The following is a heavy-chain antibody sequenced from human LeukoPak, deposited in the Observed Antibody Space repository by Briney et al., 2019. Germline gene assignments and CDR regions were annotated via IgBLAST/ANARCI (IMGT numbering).Heavy chain of an antibody. Sequence: GGSLRLSCAASRFTFSSYAMNWVRQAPGKGLVWVSRINSDGSSTSYADSVKGRFTISRDNAKNTLYLQMNSLSAEDTAVYYCARVGSYGSPSDYWGQGTLVTVSS. CDR2: INSDGSST. V-gene: IGHV3-74*01. J-gene: IGHJ4*02. D-gene: IGHD3-16*01. CDR3: ARVGSYGSPSDY. CDR1: RFTFSSYA.